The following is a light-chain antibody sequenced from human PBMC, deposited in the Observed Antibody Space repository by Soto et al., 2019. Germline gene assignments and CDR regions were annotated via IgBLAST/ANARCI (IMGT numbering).Light chain of an antibody. CDR1: SSDVGGYNY. CDR3: SSYTSSSTLVV. V-gene: IGLV2-14*03. J-gene: IGLJ2*01. Sequence: QPALTQPASVSGSPGQSITISCTGTSSDVGGYNYVSWYQQHPGKAPKLMIYDVNNRPSGVSNRFSGSKSGNTASLTISGLQAEDEADYYCSSYTSSSTLVVFGGGTKLTVL. CDR2: DVN.